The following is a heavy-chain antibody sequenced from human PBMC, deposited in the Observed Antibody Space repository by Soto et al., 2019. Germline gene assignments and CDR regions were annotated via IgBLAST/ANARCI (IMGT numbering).Heavy chain of an antibody. CDR1: GFTFSSYG. J-gene: IGHJ4*02. Sequence: GGSLRLSCAASGFTFSSYGMHWVRQAPGKGLEWVAVIWYDGSNKYYADSVKGRFTISRDNSKNTLYLQMNSLRAEDTAVYYCTIDPLQGRGWSSHYWRQGPMVTVSS. V-gene: IGHV3-33*01. D-gene: IGHD6-19*01. CDR2: IWYDGSNK. CDR3: TIDPLQGRGWSSHY.